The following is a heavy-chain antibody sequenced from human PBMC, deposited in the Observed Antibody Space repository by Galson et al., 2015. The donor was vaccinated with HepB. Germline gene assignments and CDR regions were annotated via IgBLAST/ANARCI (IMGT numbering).Heavy chain of an antibody. CDR2: ISGNGDST. CDR1: GFAFDTHA. J-gene: IGHJ5*01. Sequence: SLRLSCAASGFAFDTHAMSWVRQAPGRGLEWISGISGNGDSTFYADSVKGRFTVSRDNSNNMLYLQKNSLRAEDAGLYVCAKGYGLFDSWGQGILVTVSS. CDR3: AKGYGLFDS. V-gene: IGHV3-23*01. D-gene: IGHD5-18*01.